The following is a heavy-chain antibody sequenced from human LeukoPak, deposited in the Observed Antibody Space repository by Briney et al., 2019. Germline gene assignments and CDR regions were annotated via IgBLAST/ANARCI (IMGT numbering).Heavy chain of an antibody. D-gene: IGHD6-13*01. CDR2: INPSGGST. CDR3: ARVKRQQLAIDYYYGMDV. V-gene: IGHV1-46*01. CDR1: GYTFTSYY. Sequence: ASVKVSCKASGYTFTSYYMHWVRQAPGQGLEWMGIINPSGGSTSYAQKFQGRVTMTRDTSTSTVYMELSSLRSEDTAVYYCARVKRQQLAIDYYYGMDVWGQGTTVTLSS. J-gene: IGHJ6*02.